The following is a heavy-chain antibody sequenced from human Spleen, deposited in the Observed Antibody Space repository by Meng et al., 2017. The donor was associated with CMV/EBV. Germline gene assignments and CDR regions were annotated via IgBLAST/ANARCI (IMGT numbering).Heavy chain of an antibody. V-gene: IGHV4-31*02. Sequence: SDDSINNSDYYWTWSRQNQGKGVEWVGYIHNSGAESTNTSLRSGLSMSIDTSKRQFSLRLTSVTAADTAMYLCARATDFWSGWWFDPWGLGTLVTVSS. CDR2: IHNSGAE. CDR3: ARATDFWSGWWFDP. D-gene: IGHD3-3*01. CDR1: DDSINNSDYY. J-gene: IGHJ5*02.